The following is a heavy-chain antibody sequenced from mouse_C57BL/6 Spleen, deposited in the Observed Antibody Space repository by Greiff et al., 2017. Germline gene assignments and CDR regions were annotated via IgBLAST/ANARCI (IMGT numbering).Heavy chain of an antibody. CDR2: IYPYNGVS. V-gene: IGHV1-31*01. J-gene: IGHJ3*01. CDR1: GYSFTGYY. CDR3: AREEAAQATWGFAY. D-gene: IGHD3-2*02. Sequence: VQLQQSGPELVKPGASVKISCKASGYSFTGYYMHWVKQSHGNILDWIGYIYPYNGVSSYNQKFKGKATLTVDKSSSTAYMELRSLTSEDSAVYDCAREEAAQATWGFAYWGQGTLVTVSA.